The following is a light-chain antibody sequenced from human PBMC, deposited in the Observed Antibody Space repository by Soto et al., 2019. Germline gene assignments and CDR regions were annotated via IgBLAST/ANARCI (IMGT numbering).Light chain of an antibody. Sequence: DIVMTQSPLSLPVTPGEPASISCRSSQSLLHSNGYNYLDWYLQKPVQPPQLLIYLGSNRASGDPDSFRGSGSGTDFTLKISRVEAEDVGVYYCMQALQTPYTFCQGTKLEIK. CDR3: MQALQTPYT. V-gene: IGKV2-28*01. J-gene: IGKJ2*01. CDR2: LGS. CDR1: QSLLHSNGYNY.